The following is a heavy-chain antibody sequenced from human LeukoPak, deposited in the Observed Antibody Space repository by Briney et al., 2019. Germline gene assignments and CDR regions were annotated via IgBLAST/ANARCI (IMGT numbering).Heavy chain of an antibody. CDR2: IYYSGST. V-gene: IGHV4-59*08. CDR1: GGSISSHY. J-gene: IGHJ4*02. Sequence: PSETLSLTCTVSGGSISSHYWSWIRQPPGRGLEWIGHIYYSGSTNYNPSLKSRVTISVDMSKNQFSLKLSSVTAADTAVYYCARLRDYFDYWGQGTLATVSS. CDR3: ARLRDYFDY.